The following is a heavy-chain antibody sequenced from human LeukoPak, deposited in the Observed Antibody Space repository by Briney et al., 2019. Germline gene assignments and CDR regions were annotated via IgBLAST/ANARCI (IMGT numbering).Heavy chain of an antibody. CDR3: AKDRGYYYGSGSYSDY. CDR1: GFTFSSYG. J-gene: IGHJ4*02. CDR2: IRYDGSNK. D-gene: IGHD3-10*01. Sequence: GGSLRLSCAASGFTFSSYGMHWVCQAPGKGLEWVAFIRYDGSNKYYADSVKGRFTISRDNSKNTLYLQMNSLRAEDTAVYYCAKDRGYYYGSGSYSDYWGQGTLVTVSS. V-gene: IGHV3-30*02.